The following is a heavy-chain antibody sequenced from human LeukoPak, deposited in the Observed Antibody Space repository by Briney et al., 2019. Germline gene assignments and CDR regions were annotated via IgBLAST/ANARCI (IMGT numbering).Heavy chain of an antibody. Sequence: QPGRSLRLSCAASGFTFSNYGMHWVRQAPGKGLEWVSGIWYDARDNYYADSVKGRCTISRDNSKSTLYLQMNSLRAEDTAVYYCATDDCSSLSCFGSWGQGTLVTVSS. V-gene: IGHV3-33*01. CDR2: IWYDARDN. CDR1: GFTFSNYG. CDR3: ATDDCSSLSCFGS. J-gene: IGHJ4*02. D-gene: IGHD2-2*01.